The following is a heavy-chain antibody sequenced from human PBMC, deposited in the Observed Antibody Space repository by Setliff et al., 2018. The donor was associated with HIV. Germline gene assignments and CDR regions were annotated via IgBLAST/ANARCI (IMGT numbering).Heavy chain of an antibody. D-gene: IGHD1-1*01. V-gene: IGHV3-23*01. Sequence: PGGSLRLSCAASGFTFSSYAMTWVRQAPGKGLEWVSAISASGGSTYYADSVKGRFTISRDNSKNTLYLQMNSLRAEDTALYYCAKVKVPTTDLYFLDYWGQGTPVTVSS. CDR2: ISASGGST. J-gene: IGHJ4*02. CDR1: GFTFSSYA. CDR3: AKVKVPTTDLYFLDY.